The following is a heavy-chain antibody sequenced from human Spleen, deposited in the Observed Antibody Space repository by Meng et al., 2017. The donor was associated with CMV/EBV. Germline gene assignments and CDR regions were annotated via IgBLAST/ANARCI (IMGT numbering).Heavy chain of an antibody. D-gene: IGHD6-19*01. CDR3: ARAASSGWYWYYYGMDV. Sequence: ETLSLTCTVSGGSISSYYWSWIRQPPGKGLEWIGYIYYSGSTNYNPSLKSRVTISVDTSKNQFSLKLSSVTAADTAVYYCARAASSGWYWYYYGMDVWGQGTTVTVSS. J-gene: IGHJ6*02. CDR2: IYYSGST. CDR1: GGSISSYY. V-gene: IGHV4-59*01.